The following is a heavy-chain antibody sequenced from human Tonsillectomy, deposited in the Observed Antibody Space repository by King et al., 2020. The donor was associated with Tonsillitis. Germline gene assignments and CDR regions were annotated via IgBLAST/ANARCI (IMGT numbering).Heavy chain of an antibody. J-gene: IGHJ4*02. CDR3: ARALGAADAYFDY. D-gene: IGHD6-13*01. V-gene: IGHV3-66*01. CDR2: IYSGGST. CDR1: GFIVSSKY. Sequence: VQLVESGGGLVQPGGSLRLACAASGFIVSSKYMSWVRQAPGKGLEWVSVIYSGGSTYFADPVKGRLTISRDNSKNTLYLQMNSLRAEDTAVYYCARALGAADAYFDYWGQGTLVTVSS.